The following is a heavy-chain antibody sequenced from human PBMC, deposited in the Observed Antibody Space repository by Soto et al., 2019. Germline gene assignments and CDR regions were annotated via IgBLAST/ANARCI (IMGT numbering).Heavy chain of an antibody. D-gene: IGHD3-22*01. J-gene: IGHJ4*02. CDR3: AKDVVRYYYDSSGFDY. CDR2: ISYDGSNK. V-gene: IGHV3-30*18. CDR1: GFTFSSYG. Sequence: GGSLRLSCAASGFTFSSYGMHWVRQAPGKGLEWVAVISYDGSNKYYADSVKGRFTISRDNSKNTLYLQMNSLRAEDTAVYYCAKDVVRYYYDSSGFDYWGQGTLVTVSS.